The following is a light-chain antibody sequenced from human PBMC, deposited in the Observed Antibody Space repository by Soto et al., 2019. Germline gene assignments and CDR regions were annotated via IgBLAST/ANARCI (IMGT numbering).Light chain of an antibody. CDR1: QSVSSD. V-gene: IGKV3-15*01. CDR3: QQYYSFPWT. CDR2: GAS. Sequence: EIVMTQSPATLSVSAGERATLSCRASQSVSSDLAWYHQNPGQAPRVLIYGASTRATGIPARFSGSGSGTEFTLTISSLQPEDFATYYCQQYYSFPWTFGQGTKVEIK. J-gene: IGKJ1*01.